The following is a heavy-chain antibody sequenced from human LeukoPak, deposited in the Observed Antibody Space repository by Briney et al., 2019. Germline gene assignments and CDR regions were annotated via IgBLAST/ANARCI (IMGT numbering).Heavy chain of an antibody. Sequence: GGSLRLSCAASGFTFSSYSMNWVRQAPGKGLEWVSSISSSSSYIYYADSVKGRFTISRDNSKNTLYLQMNSLRAEDTAVYYCARDGGYDFWSGYYQDYWGQGTLVTVSS. V-gene: IGHV3-21*01. CDR2: ISSSSSYI. J-gene: IGHJ4*02. CDR3: ARDGGYDFWSGYYQDY. CDR1: GFTFSSYS. D-gene: IGHD3-3*01.